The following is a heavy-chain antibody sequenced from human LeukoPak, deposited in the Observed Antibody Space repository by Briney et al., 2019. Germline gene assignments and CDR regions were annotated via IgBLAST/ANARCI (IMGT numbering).Heavy chain of an antibody. V-gene: IGHV3-23*01. CDR2: LSGSGGST. CDR3: AKGRKWYYYDSSGYYSPFDY. Sequence: GGSLRLLCAASGFTFSSYDQSWVRQAPGKGLEGVSALSGSGGSTYYADSVQGRFTISRDNSKNTLYLQMNSLRAEDTAVYYCAKGRKWYYYDSSGYYSPFDYWGQGTLVTVSS. D-gene: IGHD3-22*01. CDR1: GFTFSSYD. J-gene: IGHJ4*02.